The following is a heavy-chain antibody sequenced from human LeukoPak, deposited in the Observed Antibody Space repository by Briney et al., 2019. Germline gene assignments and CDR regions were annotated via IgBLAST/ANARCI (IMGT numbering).Heavy chain of an antibody. CDR2: ISGSGVST. Sequence: SGGPLRLSCAASGFSFTSCAMSWVRQAPGKGLEWVSGISGSGVSTYYADSVQGRFTISRDNSQNTLYLQMNSLRAEDTAVYYCAKDIRAAVAGDYWGQGTLVTVSS. V-gene: IGHV3-23*01. CDR3: AKDIRAAVAGDY. CDR1: GFSFTSCA. D-gene: IGHD6-19*01. J-gene: IGHJ4*02.